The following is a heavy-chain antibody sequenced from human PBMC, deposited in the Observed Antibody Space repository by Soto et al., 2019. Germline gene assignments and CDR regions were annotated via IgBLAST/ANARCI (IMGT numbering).Heavy chain of an antibody. V-gene: IGHV1-18*01. CDR3: AKNGQPPYYYYGMDV. D-gene: IGHD2-8*01. Sequence: QGQLVQSGAEVKKPGASVKASCKASGYTFTRYGTSWVRQAPGQGLEWMGWISGYNGDTNYAQKFQSRVTMTIDTTTLTTYMELRSLTSDDTAVYYCAKNGQPPYYYYGMDVWGQGTTVTVSS. J-gene: IGHJ6*02. CDR2: ISGYNGDT. CDR1: GYTFTRYG.